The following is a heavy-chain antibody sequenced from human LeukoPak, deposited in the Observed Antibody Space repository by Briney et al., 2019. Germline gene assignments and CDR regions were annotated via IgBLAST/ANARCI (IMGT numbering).Heavy chain of an antibody. CDR2: INWNGGST. CDR1: GFTFDDYG. J-gene: IGHJ4*02. D-gene: IGHD2-2*02. Sequence: GGSLRLSCAASGFTFDDYGMSWVRQAPGKGLEWVSGINWNGGSTGYADSVKSRFTISRDNAKNSLYLQMNSLRAEDTALYHCARDMEPIVVVPAAIGYWGQGTLVTVSS. V-gene: IGHV3-20*01. CDR3: ARDMEPIVVVPAAIGY.